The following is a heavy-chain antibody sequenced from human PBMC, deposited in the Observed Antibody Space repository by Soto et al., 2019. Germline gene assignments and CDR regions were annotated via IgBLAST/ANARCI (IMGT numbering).Heavy chain of an antibody. CDR1: GDTFSSYA. J-gene: IGHJ6*02. Sequence: ASVKVSCKASGDTFSSYAISWVRQAPGQRLEWMGWINAGNGNTKYSQKFQGRVTITADESTSTAYMELSSLRSEDTAVYYCARDGNDSSGYETYYYYGMDVWGQGTTVTVSS. CDR3: ARDGNDSSGYETYYYYGMDV. V-gene: IGHV1-3*01. CDR2: INAGNGNT. D-gene: IGHD3-22*01.